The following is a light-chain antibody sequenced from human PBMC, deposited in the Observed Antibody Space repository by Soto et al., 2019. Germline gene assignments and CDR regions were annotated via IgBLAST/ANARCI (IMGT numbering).Light chain of an antibody. V-gene: IGKV3-15*01. CDR1: HSVSDN. Sequence: EIMMTQSPATLSVSPGERATLSCRASHSVSDNLAWYQQKPGQAPRLLIYGASTRATGIPARISGSGSGTEFTLTISSLQSEDSAVYYCHQYNSWPRGTFGPGTKVEIK. CDR2: GAS. CDR3: HQYNSWPRGT. J-gene: IGKJ3*01.